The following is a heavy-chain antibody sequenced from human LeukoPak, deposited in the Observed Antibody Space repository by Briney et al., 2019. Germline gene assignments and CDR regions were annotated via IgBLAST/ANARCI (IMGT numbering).Heavy chain of an antibody. V-gene: IGHV3-7*01. J-gene: IGHJ4*02. CDR1: GFTLSTYW. CDR2: IKQDGSEK. Sequence: GGSLRLSCAASGFTLSTYWMSWVRQAPGKGLEWVANIKQDGSEKYYVDSVKGRFTISRDNAKNSLYLQMNSLRAEDTAMYYCARDSAGNDYWGQGTLVTVSS. CDR3: ARDSAGNDY. D-gene: IGHD6-13*01.